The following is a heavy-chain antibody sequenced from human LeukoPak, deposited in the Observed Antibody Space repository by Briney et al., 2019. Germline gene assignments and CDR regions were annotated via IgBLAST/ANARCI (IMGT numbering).Heavy chain of an antibody. J-gene: IGHJ4*02. Sequence: SVKVSYKASGGTFSSYTISWVRQAPGQRLEWMGRIIPILGIANYAQKFQGRVTITADKSTSTAYMELSSLRSEDTAVYYRARIDYGGNSGTAYWGQGTLVTVSS. CDR1: GGTFSSYT. CDR3: ARIDYGGNSGTAY. V-gene: IGHV1-69*02. D-gene: IGHD4-23*01. CDR2: IIPILGIA.